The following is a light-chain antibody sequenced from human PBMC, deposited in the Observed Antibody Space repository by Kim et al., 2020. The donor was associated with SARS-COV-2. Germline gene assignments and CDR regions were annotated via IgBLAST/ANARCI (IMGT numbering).Light chain of an antibody. Sequence: SVQLTCTLSSGHSTYIIAWHQQQPGKAPRYLMKLEGSGNYNKGSGIPDRFSGSSSGADRYLSISNLQSEDEADYFCETWDSNTRVFGGGTQLTVL. CDR2: LEGSGNY. J-gene: IGLJ3*02. V-gene: IGLV4-60*03. CDR3: ETWDSNTRV. CDR1: SGHSTYI.